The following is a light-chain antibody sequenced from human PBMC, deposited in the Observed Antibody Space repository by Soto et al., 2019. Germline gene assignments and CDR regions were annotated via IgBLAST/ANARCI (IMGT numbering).Light chain of an antibody. Sequence: VWTQSPGTLSLSPGERATLSCRASQSVSSNYLAWYQQTPGQAPRLLIHGAPSRATGIPDRFSGSGSGTDFTLTISRLEPEDFAMYYCQQYGSSPPTFGQGTKVDIK. CDR1: QSVSSNY. CDR3: QQYGSSPPT. V-gene: IGKV3-20*01. J-gene: IGKJ1*01. CDR2: GAP.